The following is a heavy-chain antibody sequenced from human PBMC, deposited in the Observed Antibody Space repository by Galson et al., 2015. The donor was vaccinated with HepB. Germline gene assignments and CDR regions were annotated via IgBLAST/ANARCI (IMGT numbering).Heavy chain of an antibody. D-gene: IGHD1-26*01. V-gene: IGHV3-48*01. Sequence: SLRLSCAASGFTFSSYSMNWVRQAPGKGLEWVSYISSSSSTIYYADSVKGRFTISRDNAKNSLYLQMNSLRAEDTAVYYCARGPEWELLVFDYWGQGTLVTVSS. J-gene: IGHJ4*02. CDR1: GFTFSSYS. CDR2: ISSSSSTI. CDR3: ARGPEWELLVFDY.